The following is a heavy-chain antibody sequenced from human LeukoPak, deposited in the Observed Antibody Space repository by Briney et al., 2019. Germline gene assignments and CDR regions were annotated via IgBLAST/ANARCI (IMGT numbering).Heavy chain of an antibody. CDR3: ARVVWSSSSEDYGMDV. Sequence: ASVKASCKASGYTFTSYAMNWVRQAPGQGLEWMGWINTNTGNPTYAQGFTGRFVFSLDTSVSTAYLQISSLKAEDTAVYYCARVVWSSSSEDYGMDVWGQGTTVTVSS. J-gene: IGHJ6*02. D-gene: IGHD6-6*01. CDR1: GYTFTSYA. CDR2: INTNTGNP. V-gene: IGHV7-4-1*02.